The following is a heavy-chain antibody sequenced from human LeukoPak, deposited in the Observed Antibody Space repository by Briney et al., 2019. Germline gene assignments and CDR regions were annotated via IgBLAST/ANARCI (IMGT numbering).Heavy chain of an antibody. V-gene: IGHV3-30*03. Sequence: RSLRLSCAASGFTFRSYGMHWVRQAPGKGLEWVAVISYDGSNKYYADSVKGRFTISRDNSKSTLYLQMNSLRAEDTAVYYCADSSGYYYSRFDYWGQGTLVTVSS. CDR1: GFTFRSYG. CDR2: ISYDGSNK. CDR3: ADSSGYYYSRFDY. J-gene: IGHJ4*02. D-gene: IGHD3-22*01.